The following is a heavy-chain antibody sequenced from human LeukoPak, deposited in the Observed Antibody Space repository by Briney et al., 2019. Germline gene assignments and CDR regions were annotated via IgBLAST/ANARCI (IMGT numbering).Heavy chain of an antibody. Sequence: GGSLGLSCVASGFTFSSYGMHWLRQAPGKGLEWVAVIWYDGTHIHYVDSVRGRFTISRDNSKSTLYLQMNSLRVEDTAVHYCARVRSGTGAYEIWGQGTVVTVSS. D-gene: IGHD3-10*01. CDR2: IWYDGTHI. CDR1: GFTFSSYG. CDR3: ARVRSGTGAYEI. V-gene: IGHV3-33*01. J-gene: IGHJ3*02.